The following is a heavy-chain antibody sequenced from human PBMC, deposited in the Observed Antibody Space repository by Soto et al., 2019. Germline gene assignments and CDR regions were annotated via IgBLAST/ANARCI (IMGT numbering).Heavy chain of an antibody. CDR2: MSRTGDNA. CDR3: AKDQSNSNPLYYFDF. Sequence: GGSLRLSCAASGFTVSIYAMTWVRQSPGKGLEWVSSMSRTGDNAYYADSVKGRFTSSRDNSKNTLYLQMNSLRAEDTAIYYCAKDQSNSNPLYYFDFWGPGTLVTVSS. D-gene: IGHD3-22*01. V-gene: IGHV3-23*01. J-gene: IGHJ4*02. CDR1: GFTVSIYA.